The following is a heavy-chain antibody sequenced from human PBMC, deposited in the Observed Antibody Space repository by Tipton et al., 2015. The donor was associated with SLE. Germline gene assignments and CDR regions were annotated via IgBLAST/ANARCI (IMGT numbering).Heavy chain of an antibody. CDR1: GGSFSGYY. CDR2: INHSGGT. Sequence: TLSLTCAVYGGSFSGYYWSWIRQPPGKGLEWIGEINHSGGTNYNPSLKSRVTISVDTSKNQFSLKLSSVTAADTAVYYCARAPGLDRDYYYYYYMDVWGQGTLVTVSS. D-gene: IGHD3/OR15-3a*01. J-gene: IGHJ6*03. CDR3: ARAPGLDRDYYYYYYMDV. V-gene: IGHV4-34*01.